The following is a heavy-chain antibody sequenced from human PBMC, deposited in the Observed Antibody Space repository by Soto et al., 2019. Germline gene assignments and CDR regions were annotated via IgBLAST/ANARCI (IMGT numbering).Heavy chain of an antibody. J-gene: IGHJ4*02. Sequence: PGGSLRLSCAASGFTFSSYAMHWVRQAPGKGLEWVAVISYDGSNKYYADSVKGRFTISRDNSKNTLYLQMNSLRAEDTAVYYCARGPQGLSGSYYIDYWGQGT. CDR3: ARGPQGLSGSYYIDY. CDR2: ISYDGSNK. CDR1: GFTFSSYA. D-gene: IGHD1-26*01. V-gene: IGHV3-30-3*01.